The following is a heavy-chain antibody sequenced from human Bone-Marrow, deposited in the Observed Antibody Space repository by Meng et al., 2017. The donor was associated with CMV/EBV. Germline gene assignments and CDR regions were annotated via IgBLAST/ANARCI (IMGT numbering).Heavy chain of an antibody. CDR1: GFTFSSYS. Sequence: GESLKISCAASGFTFSSYSMNWVRQAPGKGLEWVSSISSSSSYIYYADSVKGRFTISRDNAKNSLYLQMNSLRAEDTAVYYCARSLSGYCLFDYWGQGTLVTVPS. CDR3: ARSLSGYCLFDY. D-gene: IGHD3-22*01. J-gene: IGHJ4*02. CDR2: ISSSSSYI. V-gene: IGHV3-21*01.